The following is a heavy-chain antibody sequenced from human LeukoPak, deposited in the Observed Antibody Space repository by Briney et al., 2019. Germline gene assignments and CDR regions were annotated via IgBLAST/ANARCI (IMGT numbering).Heavy chain of an antibody. CDR1: GFTVSSNY. J-gene: IGHJ6*02. CDR3: AKSPGSYYYYSGMDV. CDR2: IYTGGNT. Sequence: GGSLRLSCAASGFTVSSNYMSWVRQAPGRGLEWVSVIYTGGNTYYADAVKGRFTISRDNSKNTLYLQMNSLRAEDTAVYYCAKSPGSYYYYSGMDVWGQGTTVTVSS. V-gene: IGHV3-66*01. D-gene: IGHD1-26*01.